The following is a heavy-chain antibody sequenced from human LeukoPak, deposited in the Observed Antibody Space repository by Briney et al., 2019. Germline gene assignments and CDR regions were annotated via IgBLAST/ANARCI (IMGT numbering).Heavy chain of an antibody. J-gene: IGHJ4*02. D-gene: IGHD3-10*01. CDR3: ARGEELPSVLPDY. CDR1: GYTFTSYD. V-gene: IGHV1-8*01. CDR2: MNPNSGNT. Sequence: GASVKVSCKASGYTFTSYDINWVLQATGQGLDWMGWMNPNSGNTGYAQKFQGRVTMTRNTSISTAYMELSSLRSEDTAVYYCARGEELPSVLPDYWGQGTLVTVSS.